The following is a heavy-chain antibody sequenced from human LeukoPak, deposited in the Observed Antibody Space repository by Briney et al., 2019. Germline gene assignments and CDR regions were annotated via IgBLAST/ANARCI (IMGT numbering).Heavy chain of an antibody. Sequence: GGSLRLSCAASGFTFRSYGMHWVRQAPGKGLEWVALIWYDGSNKHYADSVKGRFTISRDNAKNSLYLQMNSLRDDDTAVYYCARVGNGRSWDYWGQGTLVSVSS. CDR1: GFTFRSYG. CDR2: IWYDGSNK. J-gene: IGHJ4*02. V-gene: IGHV3-33*01. D-gene: IGHD2-15*01. CDR3: ARVGNGRSWDY.